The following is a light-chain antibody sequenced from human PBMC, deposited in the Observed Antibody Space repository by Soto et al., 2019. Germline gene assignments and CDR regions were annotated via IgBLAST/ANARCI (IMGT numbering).Light chain of an antibody. CDR3: CSYAGSSTPVV. CDR2: EGS. CDR1: SSDVGRYNL. Sequence: SALTQPASVSGSPGQSITISCTGTSSDVGRYNLVSWYQQHPGKAPKLMIYEGSKRPSGVSNRFSGSKSGNTASLTISGLQAEDEADYYCCSYAGSSTPVVFGGGTKLTVL. J-gene: IGLJ2*01. V-gene: IGLV2-23*01.